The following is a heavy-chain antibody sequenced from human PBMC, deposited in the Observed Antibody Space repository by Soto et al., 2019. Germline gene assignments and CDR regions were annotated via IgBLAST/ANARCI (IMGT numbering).Heavy chain of an antibody. V-gene: IGHV3-30-3*01. CDR2: ISYDGSNK. D-gene: IGHD3-3*01. Sequence: GGSLRLSCAAAGFTFSSYAMHWVRQAPGKGLEWVAVISYDGSNKYYADSVKGRFTISRDNSKNTLYLQMNSLRAEDTAVYYYASTTLKLRFLEWLLGPFDYWGQGTLVTAPQ. J-gene: IGHJ4*02. CDR3: ASTTLKLRFLEWLLGPFDY. CDR1: GFTFSSYA.